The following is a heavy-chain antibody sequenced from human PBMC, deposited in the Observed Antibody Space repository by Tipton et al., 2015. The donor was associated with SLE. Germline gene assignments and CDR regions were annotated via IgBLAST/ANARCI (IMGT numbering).Heavy chain of an antibody. CDR3: ARVGWFLEWLWYFDL. D-gene: IGHD3-3*01. CDR2: IYYSGST. CDR1: GGSISSYY. J-gene: IGHJ2*01. V-gene: IGHV4-59*01. Sequence: TLSLTCTVSGGSISSYYWSWIRQPPGKGLEWIGYIYYSGSTNYNPSLKSRVTISVDTSKNQFSLKLSSVTAADTAVYYCARVGWFLEWLWYFDLWGRGPLVTVSS.